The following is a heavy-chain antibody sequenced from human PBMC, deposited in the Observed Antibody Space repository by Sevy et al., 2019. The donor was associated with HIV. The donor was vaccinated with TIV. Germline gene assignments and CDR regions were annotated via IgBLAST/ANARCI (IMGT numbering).Heavy chain of an antibody. CDR2: IGAYNGNA. CDR3: ARVPTYYYGSATYFES. D-gene: IGHD3-10*01. V-gene: IGHV1-18*01. J-gene: IGHJ4*02. Sequence: ASVKVSCKASGYTFASEGISWVRQAPGQGLEWMGWIGAYNGNANSAQKLQGRVTMTTDTSTSTAYMELSSLRSDDTAIYYSARVPTYYYGSATYFESWGQGTLVTVSS. CDR1: GYTFASEG.